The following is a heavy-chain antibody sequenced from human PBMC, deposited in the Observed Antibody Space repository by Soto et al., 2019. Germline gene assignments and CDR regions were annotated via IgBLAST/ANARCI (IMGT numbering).Heavy chain of an antibody. Sequence: EVQLVESGGTLVQPGGSLRLSCADSGFTFSSYRMNWVRQAPGKGLEWVSYISSSSSTIYYAGSVKGRFTISRDNAKKSMYMQMNSLRDEDTAVYYCARGGNSGRGAFDIWGQGTMVTVSS. CDR1: GFTFSSYR. J-gene: IGHJ3*02. D-gene: IGHD1-26*01. CDR2: ISSSSSTI. CDR3: ARGGNSGRGAFDI. V-gene: IGHV3-48*02.